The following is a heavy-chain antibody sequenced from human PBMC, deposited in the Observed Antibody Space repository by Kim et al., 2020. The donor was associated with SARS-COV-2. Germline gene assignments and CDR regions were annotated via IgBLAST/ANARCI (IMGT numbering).Heavy chain of an antibody. CDR2: ISWDGGST. Sequence: GGSLRLSCAASGFTFDDYTMHWVRQAPGKGLEWVSLISWDGGSTYYADSVKGRFTISRDNSKNSLYLQMNSLRTEDTALYYCAKDISSGWYSQGGFQHWGQGTLVTVSS. CDR1: GFTFDDYT. J-gene: IGHJ1*01. CDR3: AKDISSGWYSQGGFQH. V-gene: IGHV3-43*01. D-gene: IGHD6-19*01.